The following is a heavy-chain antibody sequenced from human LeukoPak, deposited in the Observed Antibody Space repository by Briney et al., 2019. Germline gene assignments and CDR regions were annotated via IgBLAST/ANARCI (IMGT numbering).Heavy chain of an antibody. J-gene: IGHJ6*03. CDR2: ISAYNGNT. Sequence: ASVKVFCKASGYTFTSYGISWVRQAPGQGLEWMGWISAYNGNTNYAQKLQGRVTMTTDTSTSTAYMELRSLRSDDTAVYYCARMYHSSNWYYYYYYMDVWAKGPRSPSP. CDR1: GYTFTSYG. V-gene: IGHV1-18*01. D-gene: IGHD6-13*01. CDR3: ARMYHSSNWYYYYYYMDV.